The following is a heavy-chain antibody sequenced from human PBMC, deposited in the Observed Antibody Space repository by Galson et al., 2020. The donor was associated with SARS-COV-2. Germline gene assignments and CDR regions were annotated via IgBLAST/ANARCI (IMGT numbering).Heavy chain of an antibody. CDR3: ARGSSSHAFDI. CDR2: IWYDGSNK. D-gene: IGHD6-6*01. CDR1: GFTFSTYG. V-gene: IGHV3-33*01. J-gene: IGHJ3*02. Sequence: GESLKISCEASGFTFSTYGMDWVRQAPGKGLEWVAVIWYDGSNKYYADSVKGRFTISRDNSKNTLYLQMNSLGADDTAVYYCARGSSSHAFDIWGQGTMVTVSS.